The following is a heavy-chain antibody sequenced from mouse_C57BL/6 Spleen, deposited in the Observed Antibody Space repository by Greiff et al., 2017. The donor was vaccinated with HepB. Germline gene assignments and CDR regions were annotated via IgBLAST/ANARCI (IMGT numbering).Heavy chain of an antibody. CDR2: ISSGSSTI. Sequence: EVKLVESGGGLVKPGGSLKLSCAASGFTFSDYGMHWVRQAPEKGLEWVAYISSGSSTIYYADTVKGRFTISRDNAKNTLFLQMTSLRSEDTAMYYCAKTYGNSPYYFDYWGQGTTLTVSS. CDR3: AKTYGNSPYYFDY. J-gene: IGHJ2*01. V-gene: IGHV5-17*01. D-gene: IGHD2-1*01. CDR1: GFTFSDYG.